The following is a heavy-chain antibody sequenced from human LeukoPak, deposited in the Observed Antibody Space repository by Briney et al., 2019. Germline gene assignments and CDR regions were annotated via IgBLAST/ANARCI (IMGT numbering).Heavy chain of an antibody. Sequence: GGSLRLSCAASGFTFSNAWMTWVRQAPGKGLEWVGHIKRRIDGGSTDYAAPVKGRFTISRDDSKNTLYLQMNSLKTEDTAVYYCTTERGYSNHFLAYWGQGTLVTVSS. CDR1: GFTFSNAW. J-gene: IGHJ4*02. V-gene: IGHV3-15*01. CDR3: TTERGYSNHFLAY. CDR2: IKRRIDGGST. D-gene: IGHD4-11*01.